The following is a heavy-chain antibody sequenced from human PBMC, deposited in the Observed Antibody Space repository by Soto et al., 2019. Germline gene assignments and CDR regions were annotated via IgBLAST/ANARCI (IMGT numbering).Heavy chain of an antibody. CDR2: VNPDGGNA. CDR3: ADNTGY. Sequence: QVRVVQSGAEVKKPGASVRVSCKTSGYTFTDYDINWVRQAPGQGLEWMGWVNPDGGNAGYAQHFEGRVTMTSNTSMSLVFLELTNLGSYDNAVYYCADNTGYWGQGTKVTVSS. CDR1: GYTFTDYD. D-gene: IGHD2-8*02. J-gene: IGHJ4*02. V-gene: IGHV1-8*01.